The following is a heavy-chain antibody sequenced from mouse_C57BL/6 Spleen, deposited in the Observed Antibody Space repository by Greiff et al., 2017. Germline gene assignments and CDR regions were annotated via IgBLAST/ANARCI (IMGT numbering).Heavy chain of an antibody. CDR3: ARTGYFDV. Sequence: VQLQQPGAELVMPGASVKLSCHASGYTFTSYWMHWVQPRPGQGPGLNGEIDPSAGYTNYNQKFKGKSTLTVDKSSSTAYMQLSSLTAEDSAVYYCARTGYFDVWGTGTTVTVSS. V-gene: IGHV1-69*01. CDR2: IDPSAGYT. CDR1: GYTFTSYW. J-gene: IGHJ1*03.